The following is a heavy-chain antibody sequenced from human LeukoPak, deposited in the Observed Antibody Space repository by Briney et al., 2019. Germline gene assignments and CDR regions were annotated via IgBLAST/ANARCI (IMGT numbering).Heavy chain of an antibody. V-gene: IGHV4-34*01. CDR3: TRGRQAENYDFLTGYRFDY. CDR2: INHSGST. CDR1: GGSFSGYY. J-gene: IGHJ4*02. Sequence: SETLSLTCAVYGGSFSGYYWSWIRQPPGKGLEWIGEINHSGSTNYNPSLKSRVTLSVDTSKNQFSPELSSVTAPDTALYYCTRGRQAENYDFLTGYRFDYWGQGTLVIVSS. D-gene: IGHD3-9*01.